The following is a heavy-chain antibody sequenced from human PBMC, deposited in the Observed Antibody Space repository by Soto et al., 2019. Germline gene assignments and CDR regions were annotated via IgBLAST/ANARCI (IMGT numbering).Heavy chain of an antibody. D-gene: IGHD5-12*01. V-gene: IGHV3-74*01. CDR1: GFTFTNYW. CDR2: INSDGSST. J-gene: IGHJ4*02. CDR3: ARSGRAVGDY. Sequence: EVQLVESGGGLLQPGGSLRLSFAASGFTFTNYWMHWVRQAPGKGLVWVSRINSDGSSTSYADSVKGRFTISRDNAKNTLFLQMNSLRAEDTAVYYCARSGRAVGDYWGQGTLVTVSS.